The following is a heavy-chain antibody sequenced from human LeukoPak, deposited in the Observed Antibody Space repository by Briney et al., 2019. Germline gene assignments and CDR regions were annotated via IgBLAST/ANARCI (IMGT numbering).Heavy chain of an antibody. CDR2: LYYSGST. D-gene: IGHD3-10*01. CDR1: GGSISSSTFY. CDR3: ARLEFY. Sequence: SETLSLTCTVSGGSISSSTFYWGWIRQPPGKGLEWIGSLYYSGSTYYNPSLKSRVTISVDTSKNQFSLKLSSVTAADTAVYYCARLEFYWGQGTLVTVSS. J-gene: IGHJ4*02. V-gene: IGHV4-39*01.